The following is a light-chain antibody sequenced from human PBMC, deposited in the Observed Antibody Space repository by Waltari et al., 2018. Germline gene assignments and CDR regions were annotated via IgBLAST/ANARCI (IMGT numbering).Light chain of an antibody. Sequence: QSALTQPASVSGSPGQSITISCTGPSTDVVAYNFVSWYQQHPGKVPKLILYDVGNRPSGISHRFSASKSGNTASLTISGLQEEDEGEYYCSSYTTSTTLLFGTGTRLTVL. CDR1: STDVVAYNF. V-gene: IGLV2-14*01. J-gene: IGLJ1*01. CDR3: SSYTTSTTLL. CDR2: DVG.